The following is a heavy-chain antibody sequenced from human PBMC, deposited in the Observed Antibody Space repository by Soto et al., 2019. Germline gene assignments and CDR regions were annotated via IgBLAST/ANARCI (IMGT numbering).Heavy chain of an antibody. Sequence: QVQLVESGGGVVQPGRSLRLSCAASGFTFSSYAMHWVRQAPGKGLEWVAVISYDGSNKYYADSVKGRFTISRDNSKNTLYLQMNSLRAEDTAVYYCARDLGSGSSYYYGMDVW. V-gene: IGHV3-30-3*01. J-gene: IGHJ6*01. CDR1: GFTFSSYA. CDR3: ARDLGSGSSYYYGMDV. CDR2: ISYDGSNK. D-gene: IGHD1-26*01.